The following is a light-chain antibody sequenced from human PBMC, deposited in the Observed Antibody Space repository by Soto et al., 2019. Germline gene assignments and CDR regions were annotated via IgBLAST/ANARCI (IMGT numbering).Light chain of an antibody. J-gene: IGKJ1*01. V-gene: IGKV3-20*01. CDR1: QSVNNNY. CDR3: QRWGSGQWT. Sequence: EIVLTQAPGTLSLSPGERATLSCRASQSVNNNYLAWYQHKPGQSPRLLLYAASNRARGIPDRVGGGGAGTVFALTVSSLEPEDFAVYYCQRWGSGQWTFGHGTKGE. CDR2: AAS.